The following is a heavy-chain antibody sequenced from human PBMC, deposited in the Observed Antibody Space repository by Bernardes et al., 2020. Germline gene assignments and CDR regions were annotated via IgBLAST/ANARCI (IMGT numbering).Heavy chain of an antibody. CDR1: GYTFTSYG. D-gene: IGHD1-26*01. CDR3: ARSTRYSGSCGLN. Sequence: ASVKVSCKASGYTFTSYGISWVRHAPGQGLEWIGWISAYNGNTNYAQNPQGRVTMTTDPSPSKAYMELRSLRSDDTAVYYCARSTRYSGSCGLNWGQGTMVTVSS. CDR2: ISAYNGNT. J-gene: IGHJ4*02. V-gene: IGHV1-18*01.